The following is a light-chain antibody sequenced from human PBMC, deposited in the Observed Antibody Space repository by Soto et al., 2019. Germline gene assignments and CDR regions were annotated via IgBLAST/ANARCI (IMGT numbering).Light chain of an antibody. Sequence: QTVVTQEPSFSVSPGGTVTLTCGLSSGSVSTSYYPSWYQQTPGQAPRTLIYSTNTRSSGVPDRFSGSILGNKAALTITGAQADDESDYYCVLYMGGGIHWLFGGGTTLTVL. CDR1: SGSVSTSYY. J-gene: IGLJ3*02. CDR3: VLYMGGGIHWL. V-gene: IGLV8-61*01. CDR2: STN.